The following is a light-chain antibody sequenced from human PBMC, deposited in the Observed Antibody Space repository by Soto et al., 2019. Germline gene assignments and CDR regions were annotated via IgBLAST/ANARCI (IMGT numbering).Light chain of an antibody. J-gene: IGKJ1*01. CDR2: DAS. CDR3: QQRSNWPWT. Sequence: EIVLTQSPATLSLSPGERGTLSCRASQSVSSYLAWYQQKRGQAPRLLIYDASNRATGIPARFSGSGSGTDFIRTISSLEPEDFAVYYCQQRSNWPWTFGQGTKGEIQ. CDR1: QSVSSY. V-gene: IGKV3-11*01.